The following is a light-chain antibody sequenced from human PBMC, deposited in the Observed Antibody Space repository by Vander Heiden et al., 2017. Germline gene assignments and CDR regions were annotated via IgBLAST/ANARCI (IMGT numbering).Light chain of an antibody. J-gene: IGKJ1*01. CDR1: QSVSSSY. CDR2: GAS. CDR3: QQDGSSPWT. V-gene: IGKV3-20*01. Sequence: DIVFTPSPGPLSLSPGERATLSCRASQSVSSSYLAWYQQKPGQAPRLLIYGASSRATGIPDRFSGSGSGTDFTLTISRLEPEDFAVYYCQQDGSSPWTFGQGTKVXIK.